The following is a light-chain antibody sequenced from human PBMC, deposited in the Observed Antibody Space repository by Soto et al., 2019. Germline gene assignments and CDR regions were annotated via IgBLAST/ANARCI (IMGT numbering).Light chain of an antibody. CDR3: SSYTTTMTNV. Sequence: QSVLTQPASVSGSPGQSITISCTGTSSDVSGFNSVSWYQLRPGTAPKLILYDVVDRPSGVFYRFSGSKSGNTASLTIFGLQAADEADYFCSSYTTTMTNVFGSGTKVTVL. V-gene: IGLV2-14*03. CDR2: DVV. J-gene: IGLJ1*01. CDR1: SSDVSGFNS.